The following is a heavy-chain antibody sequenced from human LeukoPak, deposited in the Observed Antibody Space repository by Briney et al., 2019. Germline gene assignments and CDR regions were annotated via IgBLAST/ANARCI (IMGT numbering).Heavy chain of an antibody. CDR1: GGSISSSSYY. V-gene: IGHV4-39*07. CDR2: IYYSGST. J-gene: IGHJ3*02. D-gene: IGHD3-22*01. Sequence: SETLSLTCTVSGGSISSSSYYWGWIRQPPGKGLEWIGSIYYSGSTYYNPSLKSRVTISVDTSKNQFSLKLGSVTAADTAVYYCARVFSDITMIVVAPLDAFDIWGQGTMVTVSS. CDR3: ARVFSDITMIVVAPLDAFDI.